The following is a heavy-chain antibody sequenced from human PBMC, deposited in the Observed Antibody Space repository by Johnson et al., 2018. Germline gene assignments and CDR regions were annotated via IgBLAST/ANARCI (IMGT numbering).Heavy chain of an antibody. J-gene: IGHJ3*02. CDR1: GFTFRTYT. CDR3: ARDSGIMVPPAPDAFDI. CDR2: ISGSSLYK. D-gene: IGHD3-10*01. V-gene: IGHV3-21*06. Sequence: VQLVESGGGLVKPGGSLSLSCAASGFTFRTYTMSWVRQAPGQGLEWVSSISGSSLYKYYADSMKGRFTISGDNAKNFLYLHMSGLRAEDTAVFYCARDSGIMVPPAPDAFDIWGQGTVVTVSS.